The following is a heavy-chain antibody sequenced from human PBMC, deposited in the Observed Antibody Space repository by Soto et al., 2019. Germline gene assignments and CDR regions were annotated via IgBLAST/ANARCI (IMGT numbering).Heavy chain of an antibody. Sequence: PGGSLRLSCAASGFTFSNAWMNWVRQAPGKGLEWVGRIKSKTDGGTTDYAAPVKGRFTISRDDSKNTLYLQMNSLKTEDTAVYYCTTKGVQLWPYYYYGMDVWGQGTTVTVSS. D-gene: IGHD5-18*01. CDR3: TTKGVQLWPYYYYGMDV. CDR2: IKSKTDGGTT. V-gene: IGHV3-15*07. J-gene: IGHJ6*02. CDR1: GFTFSNAW.